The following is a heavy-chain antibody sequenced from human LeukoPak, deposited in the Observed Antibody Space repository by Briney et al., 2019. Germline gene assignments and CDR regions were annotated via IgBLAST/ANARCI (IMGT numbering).Heavy chain of an antibody. J-gene: IGHJ2*01. CDR3: ARDRGIAAAASYWYFDL. D-gene: IGHD6-13*01. V-gene: IGHV4-30-2*01. CDR1: GGSISSGGYY. CDR2: IYHSGST. Sequence: PSQTLSLTCTVSGGSISSGGYYWSWIRQPPGKGLEWIGYIYHSGSTYYNPSLKSRVTISVDRSKNQFSLKLSSVTAADTAVYYCARDRGIAAAASYWYFDLWGRGTLVTVSS.